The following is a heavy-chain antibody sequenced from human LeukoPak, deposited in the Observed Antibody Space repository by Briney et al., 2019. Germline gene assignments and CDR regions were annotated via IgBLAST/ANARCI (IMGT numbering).Heavy chain of an antibody. CDR2: IWYDGSHK. Sequence: GRSLRPSCAASGFTFSTHAMHWVRQAPGKGLEWVSLIWYDGSHKYYADSVKGRFTISRDNSKNTLFLEMNSLRAEDTAFYFCARDREMSTSLADFWGHGTLVTVSS. D-gene: IGHD3-16*01. CDR3: ARDREMSTSLADF. CDR1: GFTFSTHA. J-gene: IGHJ4*01. V-gene: IGHV3-33*01.